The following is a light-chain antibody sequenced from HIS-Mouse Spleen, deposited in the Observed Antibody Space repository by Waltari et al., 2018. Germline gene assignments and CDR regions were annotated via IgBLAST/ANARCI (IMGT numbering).Light chain of an antibody. Sequence: QSALTQPASVSGSPGQSIPISCPGTSRDVGSYNLVSRYQQHPGKAPKLMIYEGSKRPSGVSNRFSGSKSGNTASLTISGLQAEDEADYYCCSYAGSSTLVFGGGTKLTVL. CDR1: SRDVGSYNL. CDR3: CSYAGSSTLV. J-gene: IGLJ2*01. V-gene: IGLV2-23*01. CDR2: EGS.